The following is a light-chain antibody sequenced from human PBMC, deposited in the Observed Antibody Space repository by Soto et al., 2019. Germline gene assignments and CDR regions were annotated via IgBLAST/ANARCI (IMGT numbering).Light chain of an antibody. CDR1: QSVSRI. CDR3: QQYDKWPQK. J-gene: IGKJ1*01. Sequence: VMTQSPATPSASPGQRTTLSCRASQSVSRILAWYQQKPGQAPRLLIYGASTRATGIPVRFSGTGSGREFTLSISSLHPEDFAVYYCQQYDKWPQKFGQGTKVDIK. CDR2: GAS. V-gene: IGKV3-15*01.